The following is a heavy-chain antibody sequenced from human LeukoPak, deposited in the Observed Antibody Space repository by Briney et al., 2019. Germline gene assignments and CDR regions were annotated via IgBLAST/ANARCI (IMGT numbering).Heavy chain of an antibody. Sequence: SENLSLTCTVSGGSFSSGSYYWSWIRQPAGKGLEWIGRVYTSGSTNYNPSLKSRVTISVNTSKNQFSLKLSSVTAADTAVYYCARDSQWLAYHHFDYWGQGTLVTVSS. CDR2: VYTSGST. CDR1: GGSFSSGSYY. V-gene: IGHV4-61*02. CDR3: ARDSQWLAYHHFDY. J-gene: IGHJ4*02. D-gene: IGHD6-19*01.